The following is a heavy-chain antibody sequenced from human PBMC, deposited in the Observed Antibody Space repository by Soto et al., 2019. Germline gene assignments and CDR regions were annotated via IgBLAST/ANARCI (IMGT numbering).Heavy chain of an antibody. D-gene: IGHD6-13*01. V-gene: IGHV4-31*03. J-gene: IGHJ4*02. Sequence: KPSETLSLTCTVSGDSMTSGGYYWSWIRQHPGKGLEWIGFIYYSGSAYYNPSLKSRVTISVDTSKNQFSLKLSSVTAADTAVYYCARAGSSWYEPPFVWGQGTLVTVSS. CDR1: GDSMTSGGYY. CDR3: ARAGSSWYEPPFV. CDR2: IYYSGSA.